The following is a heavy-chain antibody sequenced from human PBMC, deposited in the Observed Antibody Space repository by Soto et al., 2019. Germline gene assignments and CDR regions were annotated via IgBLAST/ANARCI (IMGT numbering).Heavy chain of an antibody. CDR2: MYYSGTT. CDR1: GVSMSRYS. CDR3: ARGPTITTDF. V-gene: IGHV4-59*01. Sequence: NPSETLSLTCAVYGVSMSRYSCHWLRQPPGKGLEWIGYMYYSGTTDYNPSLKSRVSMSLDTSTNQFSLKLSSMTAADTAVYFCARGPTITTDFWGRGILVTVSS. D-gene: IGHD4-17*01. J-gene: IGHJ4*02.